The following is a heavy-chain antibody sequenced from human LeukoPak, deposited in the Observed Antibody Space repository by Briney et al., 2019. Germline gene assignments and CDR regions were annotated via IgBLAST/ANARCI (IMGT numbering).Heavy chain of an antibody. CDR3: ARADIVVVPAAPAYYMDV. CDR2: INPSGGST. Sequence: ASVKVSCKASGYTFTSYYMHWVRQALGQGLEWMGIINPSGGSTSYAQKFQGRVTMTRDMSTSTVYMELSSLRSEDTAVYYCARADIVVVPAAPAYYMDVWGKGTTVTVSS. D-gene: IGHD2-2*01. V-gene: IGHV1-46*01. J-gene: IGHJ6*03. CDR1: GYTFTSYY.